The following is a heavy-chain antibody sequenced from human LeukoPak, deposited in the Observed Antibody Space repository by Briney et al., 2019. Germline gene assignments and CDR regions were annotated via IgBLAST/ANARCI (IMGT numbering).Heavy chain of an antibody. Sequence: GASVKVSCKASGGTFSSYAISWVRQAPGQGLEWMGRIIPIFGIANYAQKFQGRVTITADKSTSTAYMELGSLRSEDTAVYYCARASYYYDSSGYYLDYWGQGTLVTVSS. J-gene: IGHJ4*02. CDR2: IIPIFGIA. D-gene: IGHD3-22*01. CDR1: GGTFSSYA. V-gene: IGHV1-69*04. CDR3: ARASYYYDSSGYYLDY.